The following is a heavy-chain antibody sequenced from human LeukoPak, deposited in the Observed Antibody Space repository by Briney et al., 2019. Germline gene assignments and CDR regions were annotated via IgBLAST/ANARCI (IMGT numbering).Heavy chain of an antibody. CDR2: SGST. CDR1: GYSISSGYY. CDR3: AREILIAAAGLYYFDY. Sequence: SETLSLTCTVSGYSISSGYYWGWIRQPPGKGLEWIGSGSTYYNPSLKSRVTISVDTSKNQFSLKLSSVTAADTAVYYCAREILIAAAGLYYFDYWGQGTLVTVSS. V-gene: IGHV4-38-2*02. J-gene: IGHJ4*02. D-gene: IGHD6-13*01.